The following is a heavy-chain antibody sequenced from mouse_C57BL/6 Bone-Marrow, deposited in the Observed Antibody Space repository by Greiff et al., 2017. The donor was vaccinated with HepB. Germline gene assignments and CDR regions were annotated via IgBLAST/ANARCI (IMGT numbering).Heavy chain of an antibody. CDR1: GYTFTSYW. D-gene: IGHD1-1*01. CDR3: ARRGGYYYGSYAMDY. CDR2: IDPSDSYT. V-gene: IGHV1-69*01. J-gene: IGHJ4*01. Sequence: QVQLQQPGAELVMPGASVKLSCKASGYTFTSYWMHWVKQRPGQGLEWIGEIDPSDSYTNYNQKFKGKSTLTVDKSSITAYMHLSSLTSEDSAVYYCARRGGYYYGSYAMDYWGQGTSVTVSS.